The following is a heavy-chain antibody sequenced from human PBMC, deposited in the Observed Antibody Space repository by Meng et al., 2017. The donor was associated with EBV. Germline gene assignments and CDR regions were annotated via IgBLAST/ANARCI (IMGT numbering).Heavy chain of an antibody. J-gene: IGHJ5*02. CDR1: GYTFTSDG. CDR3: ARETSGYDFNWFDP. Sequence: VQLVDFVCEGKKPVAPVKVSCKASGYTFTSDGISWVRQAPGQGLEWMGWISAYNGNTNYAQKLQGRVTMTTDTSTSTAYMELRSLRSDDTAVYYCARETSGYDFNWFDPWGQGTLVTVSS. V-gene: IGHV1-18*01. CDR2: ISAYNGNT. D-gene: IGHD5-12*01.